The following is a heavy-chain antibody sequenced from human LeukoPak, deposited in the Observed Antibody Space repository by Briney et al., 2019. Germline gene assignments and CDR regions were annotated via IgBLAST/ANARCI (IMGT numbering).Heavy chain of an antibody. Sequence: GGSLRLSCEASGFTFSSYAMSWVRQAPGKGLEWVSAISGSGGSTYYADSVKGRFTISRDNSRHTLYLQMNSLKAEDTAVYYCAKGYYDYVWGSYYFDYWGQGTLVTVSS. V-gene: IGHV3-23*01. CDR1: GFTFSSYA. J-gene: IGHJ4*02. CDR3: AKGYYDYVWGSYYFDY. D-gene: IGHD3-16*01. CDR2: ISGSGGST.